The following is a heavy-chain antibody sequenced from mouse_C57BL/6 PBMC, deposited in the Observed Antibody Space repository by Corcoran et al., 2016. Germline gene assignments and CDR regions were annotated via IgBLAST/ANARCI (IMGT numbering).Heavy chain of an antibody. V-gene: IGHV1-26*01. CDR2: INPNNGGT. CDR3: ARRRFITTVGYWYFDV. CDR1: GYTFTDSY. Sequence: EVQLQQSGPELVKPGASVKISCKASGYTFTDSYMNWVKQSHGKSLEWIGDINPNNGGTSYNQKFKGKATLTVDKSSSTAYMELRSLTSEDSAVYYCARRRFITTVGYWYFDVWGTGTTVTVSS. D-gene: IGHD1-1*01. J-gene: IGHJ1*03.